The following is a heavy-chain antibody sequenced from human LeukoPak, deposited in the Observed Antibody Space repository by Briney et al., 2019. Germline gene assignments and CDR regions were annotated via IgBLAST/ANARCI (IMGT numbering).Heavy chain of an antibody. CDR1: GVSISSYY. CDR3: ARGYYYFDY. CDR2: IYYSGRT. D-gene: IGHD1-1*01. Sequence: SETLSLTCNVSGVSISSYYWSWIRQPPGKGLEWIGYIYYSGRTNYNPSLKSRVTISVDTSKNQFSLKLSSVTAADTAVYYCARGYYYFDYWGQGILVTVSS. J-gene: IGHJ4*02. V-gene: IGHV4-59*01.